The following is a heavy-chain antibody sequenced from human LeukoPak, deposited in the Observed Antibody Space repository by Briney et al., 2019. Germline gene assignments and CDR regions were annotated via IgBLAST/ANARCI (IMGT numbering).Heavy chain of an antibody. J-gene: IGHJ4*02. CDR1: GFTFSSYA. Sequence: GGSLRLSCAASGFTFSSYAMHWVRQSPGKGLDWVAVISYDGSNKYYVDSVKGRFTISRDNSKNTLYLQMNSLRAEDTAVYYCARGGGGFWSGYPFGYWGQGTLVTVSS. CDR3: ARGGGGFWSGYPFGY. D-gene: IGHD3-3*01. CDR2: ISYDGSNK. V-gene: IGHV3-30-3*01.